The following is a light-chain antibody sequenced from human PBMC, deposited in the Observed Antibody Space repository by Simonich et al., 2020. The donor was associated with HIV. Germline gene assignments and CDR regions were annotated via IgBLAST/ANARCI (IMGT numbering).Light chain of an antibody. J-gene: IGKJ3*01. V-gene: IGKV1-9*01. Sequence: DIQLTQSPSFLSASVGDRVTITCRASQGISSSLAWYQPKPGKAPKLLIYATSTLQSGVPSRFSGSGSGTEFTLTISSLQPEDSATYYCQQANSFPFTFGPGTKVEIK. CDR2: ATS. CDR3: QQANSFPFT. CDR1: QGISSS.